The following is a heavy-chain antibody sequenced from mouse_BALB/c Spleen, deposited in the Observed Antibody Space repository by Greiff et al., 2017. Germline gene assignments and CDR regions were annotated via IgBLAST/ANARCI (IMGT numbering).Heavy chain of an antibody. CDR2: ISSGGST. Sequence: DVHLVESGGGLVKPGGSLKLSCAASGFTFSSYAMSWVRQTPEKRLEWVASISSGGSTYYTDSVKGRFTISRDNARNILYVQMRSLRSEDTAMYYCSRKFFTTAACAYWGQGTLVTVSA. V-gene: IGHV5-6-5*01. CDR3: SRKFFTTAACAY. J-gene: IGHJ3*01. CDR1: GFTFSSYA. D-gene: IGHD1-2*01.